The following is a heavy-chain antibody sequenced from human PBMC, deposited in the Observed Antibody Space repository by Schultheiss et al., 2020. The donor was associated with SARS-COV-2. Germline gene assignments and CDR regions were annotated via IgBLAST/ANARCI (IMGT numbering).Heavy chain of an antibody. D-gene: IGHD3-16*01. V-gene: IGHV4-59*01. Sequence: SETLSLTCTVSGGSISSYYWSWIRQHPGKGLEWIGYIYYSGSTYYNPSLKSRVTISVDTSKNQFSLKLSSVTAADTAVYYCARGRNDYAIDYWGQGTLVTVSS. CDR3: ARGRNDYAIDY. CDR1: GGSISSYY. CDR2: IYYSGST. J-gene: IGHJ4*02.